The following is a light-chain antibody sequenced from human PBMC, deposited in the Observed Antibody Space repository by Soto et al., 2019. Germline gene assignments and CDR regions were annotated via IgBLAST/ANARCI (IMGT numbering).Light chain of an antibody. V-gene: IGLV2-14*01. Sequence: QSALTQPASVSGSPGQSITISCTGTSSDVGGYNYVSWYQQHPGKAPKLMIYEVSNRPSGVSNRFSGSKSGNTASLTISGLQAEDEADYYCSSYTSSSTRTVFGGGTQLTVL. CDR1: SSDVGGYNY. CDR2: EVS. J-gene: IGLJ2*01. CDR3: SSYTSSSTRTV.